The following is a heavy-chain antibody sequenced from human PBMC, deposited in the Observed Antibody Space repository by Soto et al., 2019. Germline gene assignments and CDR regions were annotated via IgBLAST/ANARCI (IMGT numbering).Heavy chain of an antibody. CDR1: GGSISSYY. CDR3: ASRNKGYYYGMDV. J-gene: IGHJ6*02. V-gene: IGHV4-59*08. CDR2: IYYSGST. Sequence: SETLSLTCTVSGGSISSYYWSWIRQPPGKGLEWIGYIYYSGSTNYNPSLKSRVTVSVDTSKNQFSLKLSSVTAADTAVYYCASRNKGYYYGMDVWGQGTTVTVSS.